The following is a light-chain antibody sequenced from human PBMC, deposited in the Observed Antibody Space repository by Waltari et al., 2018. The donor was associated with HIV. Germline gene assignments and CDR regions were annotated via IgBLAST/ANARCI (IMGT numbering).Light chain of an antibody. CDR1: QSVSSNY. J-gene: IGKJ1*01. CDR3: QQYGSTPRT. Sequence: EIVLTQSPGTLSLSPGERATLSCRASQSVSSNYLAWYQQKPGQAPGLLNYGASSRATGIPDRFSGSGSGTDFTLTISRLEPEDFAVYYCQQYGSTPRTFGQGTKVEIK. V-gene: IGKV3-20*01. CDR2: GAS.